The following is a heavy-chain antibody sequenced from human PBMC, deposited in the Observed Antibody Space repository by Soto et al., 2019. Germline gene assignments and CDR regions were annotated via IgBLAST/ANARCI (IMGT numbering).Heavy chain of an antibody. CDR1: GGSISSGGYY. Sequence: QVQLQESGPGLVKPSQTLSLTCTVSGGSISSGGYYWSWIRQHPGKGLEWIGYIYYSGSTYYNPSRKSRVTISVDTSKNQFSLKLSSVTAADTAVYYCASWGSQGLYYYYGMDVWGQGTTVTVSS. J-gene: IGHJ6*02. V-gene: IGHV4-31*03. CDR3: ASWGSQGLYYYYGMDV. D-gene: IGHD3-16*01. CDR2: IYYSGST.